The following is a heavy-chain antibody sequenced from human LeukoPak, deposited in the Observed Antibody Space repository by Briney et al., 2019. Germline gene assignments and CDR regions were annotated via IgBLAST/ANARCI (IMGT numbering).Heavy chain of an antibody. CDR3: ARDTKYAFDN. V-gene: IGHV3-11*06. J-gene: IGHJ4*02. CDR1: GFTFSDFA. CDR2: IGISSGNT. Sequence: GGSLRLSCVASGFTFSDFAMNWVRQAPGKGLEWISYIGISSGNTKYADSVKGRFTISGDKAKNSVYLQMNSLRVEDTAVYYCARDTKYAFDNWGQGTLVTVSS. D-gene: IGHD2-2*01.